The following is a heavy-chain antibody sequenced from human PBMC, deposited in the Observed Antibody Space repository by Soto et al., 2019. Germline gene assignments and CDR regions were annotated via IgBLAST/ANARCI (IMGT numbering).Heavy chain of an antibody. CDR2: IWYDGSNK. J-gene: IGHJ4*02. CDR3: ARGKRKIDYGETGIDY. D-gene: IGHD4-17*01. V-gene: IGHV3-33*01. CDR1: GFTFSSYG. Sequence: GGSLRLSCAASGFTFSSYGMHWVRQAPGKGLEWVAVIWYDGSNKYYADSVKGRFTISRDNSKNTLYLQMNSLRAEDTAVYYCARGKRKIDYGETGIDYWGQGTLVTVSS.